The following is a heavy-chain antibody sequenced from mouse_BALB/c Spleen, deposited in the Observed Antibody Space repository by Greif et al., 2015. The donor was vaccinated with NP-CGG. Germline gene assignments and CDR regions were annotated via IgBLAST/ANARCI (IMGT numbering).Heavy chain of an antibody. D-gene: IGHD2-4*01. CDR3: ARSGEIYYDYDGFAY. CDR1: GYAFSSSW. Sequence: QVQLQQSGPELVKPGASVKISCKASGYAFSSSWMNWVKQRPGQGLEWIGRIYPGDGDTNYNGKFKGKATLTADKSSSTAYMQLSSLTSVDSAVYFCARSGEIYYDYDGFAYWGQGTLVTVSA. CDR2: IYPGDGDT. V-gene: IGHV1-82*01. J-gene: IGHJ3*01.